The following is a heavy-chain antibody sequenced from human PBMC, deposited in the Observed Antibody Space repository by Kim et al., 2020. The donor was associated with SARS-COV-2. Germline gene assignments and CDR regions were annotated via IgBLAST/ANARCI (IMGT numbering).Heavy chain of an antibody. J-gene: IGHJ4*02. Sequence: GGSLRLSCAASGFTFSSYEMNWVRQAPGKGLEWVSYISSSGSTIYYADSVKGRFTISRDNAKNSLYLQMNSLRVEDTAVYYCARDGGGYSLGVDYWGQGTLVTVSS. D-gene: IGHD3-22*01. CDR2: ISSSGSTI. CDR3: ARDGGGYSLGVDY. V-gene: IGHV3-48*03. CDR1: GFTFSSYE.